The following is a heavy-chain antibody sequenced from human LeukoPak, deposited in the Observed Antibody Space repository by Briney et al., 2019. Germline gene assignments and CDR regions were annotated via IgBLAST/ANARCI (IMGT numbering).Heavy chain of an antibody. V-gene: IGHV3-30-3*01. J-gene: IGHJ1*01. Sequence: RGSLRLSCAASGFTFSSYAMHWGRQAPGNGLEWVAVISYDGSNKYYADSVKGRFTISRDNSKITLYLQMNSLRAEDTAVYYCARPRIAVAGSAEYFQHWGQGTLVTVSS. D-gene: IGHD6-19*01. CDR2: ISYDGSNK. CDR3: ARPRIAVAGSAEYFQH. CDR1: GFTFSSYA.